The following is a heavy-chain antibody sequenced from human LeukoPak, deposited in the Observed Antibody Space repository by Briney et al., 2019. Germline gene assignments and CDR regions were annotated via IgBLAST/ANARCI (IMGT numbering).Heavy chain of an antibody. CDR1: GLTFSSYA. CDR3: AKTYSSSWYEFYFDY. CDR2: ISGSGGST. V-gene: IGHV3-23*01. D-gene: IGHD6-13*01. Sequence: GGSLRLSCVASGLTFSSYAMSWVRQAPGKGLEWVSAISGSGGSTYYADSVKGRFTISRDNSKNTLYLQMNSLRAEDTAVYYCAKTYSSSWYEFYFDYWGQGTLVTVSS. J-gene: IGHJ4*02.